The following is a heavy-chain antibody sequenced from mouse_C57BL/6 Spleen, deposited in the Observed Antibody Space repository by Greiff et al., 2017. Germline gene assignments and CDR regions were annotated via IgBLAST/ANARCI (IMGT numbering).Heavy chain of an antibody. CDR3: ARGGYYSNYVAMDY. Sequence: VQLQQPGAELVRPGSSVKLSCKASGYTFTSYWMDWVKQRPGQGLEWIGNIYPSDSETHYNQKFKDKATLTVDKSSSTAYMQLSSLTSEDSAVYYCARGGYYSNYVAMDYWGQGTSVTVSS. CDR2: IYPSDSET. CDR1: GYTFTSYW. D-gene: IGHD2-5*01. J-gene: IGHJ4*01. V-gene: IGHV1-61*01.